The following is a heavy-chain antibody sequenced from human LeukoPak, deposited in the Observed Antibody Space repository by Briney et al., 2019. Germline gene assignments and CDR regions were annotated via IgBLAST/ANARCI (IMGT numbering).Heavy chain of an antibody. CDR2: IYYSGST. D-gene: IGHD3-10*01. V-gene: IGHV4-39*07. J-gene: IGHJ6*03. CDR3: ARIRLYYYGSGSYYNDLGYYYYYMDV. Sequence: SETLSLTCTVSGGSISSSSYYWGWIRQPPGKGLEWIGSIYYSGSTYYNPSLKSRVTISVDTSKNQFSLKLSSVTAADTAVYYCARIRLYYYGSGSYYNDLGYYYYYMDVWGKGTTVTISS. CDR1: GGSISSSSYY.